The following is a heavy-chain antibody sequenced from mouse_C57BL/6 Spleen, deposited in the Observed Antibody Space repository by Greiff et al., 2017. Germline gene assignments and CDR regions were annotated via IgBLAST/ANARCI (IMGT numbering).Heavy chain of an antibody. CDR3: ARPNYWYFDV. CDR1: GYTFTSYW. CDR2: IDPSDSYT. J-gene: IGHJ1*03. Sequence: QVQLQQPGAELVMPGASVKLSCKASGYTFTSYWMHWVKQRPGQGLEWIGEIDPSDSYTNYNQKFKGKSTLTVDKSSSTASMQLRRLTSEDSAVYYGARPNYWYFDVWGTGTTVTVSS. V-gene: IGHV1-69*01.